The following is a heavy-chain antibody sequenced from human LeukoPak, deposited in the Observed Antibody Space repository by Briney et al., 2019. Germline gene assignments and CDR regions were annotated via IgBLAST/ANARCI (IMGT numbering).Heavy chain of an antibody. Sequence: PSETLSLTCTVSGYSISSGYYWGWIRQPPGKGLEWIGSGSTYYNPSLKSRVTISVDTSKNQSSLKLSSVTAADTAVYYCARPNCSSTSCYIDYWGQGTLVTVSS. CDR3: ARPNCSSTSCYIDY. D-gene: IGHD2-2*01. CDR2: SGST. V-gene: IGHV4-38-2*02. CDR1: GYSISSGYY. J-gene: IGHJ4*02.